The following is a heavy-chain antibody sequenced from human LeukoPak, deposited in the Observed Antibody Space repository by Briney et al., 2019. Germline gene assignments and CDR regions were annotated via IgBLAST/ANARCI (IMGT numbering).Heavy chain of an antibody. CDR1: GYTFTSYD. CDR3: ARSGGSYYFDY. D-gene: IGHD2-15*01. Sequence: ASVKVSCKASGYTFTSYDINWVRQATGQGLEWMGWMNPNSGNTNYAQKLQGRVTMTTDTSTSTAYMELRSLRSDDTAVYYCARSGGSYYFDYWGQGTLVTVSS. J-gene: IGHJ4*02. CDR2: MNPNSGNT. V-gene: IGHV1-18*01.